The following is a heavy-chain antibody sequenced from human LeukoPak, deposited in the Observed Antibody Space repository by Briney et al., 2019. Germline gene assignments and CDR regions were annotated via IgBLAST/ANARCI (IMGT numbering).Heavy chain of an antibody. CDR3: ATYYYGSGSAKYYFDY. CDR2: IYYSGST. Sequence: SETLSLTCTVSGGSVISGYYYWSWLRQPPGTGLEWLGYIYYSGSTNYNPSLKSRVTISVDTSKNHFSLKLNSVTTADTAVYYCATYYYGSGSAKYYFDYWGQGTLVTISS. V-gene: IGHV4-61*03. J-gene: IGHJ4*02. D-gene: IGHD3-10*01. CDR1: GGSVISGYYY.